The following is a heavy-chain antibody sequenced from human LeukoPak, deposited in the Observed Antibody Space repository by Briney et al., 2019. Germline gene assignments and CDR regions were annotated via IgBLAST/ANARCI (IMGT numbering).Heavy chain of an antibody. D-gene: IGHD5-24*01. CDR2: IVYSGST. V-gene: IGHV4-59*08. J-gene: IGHJ3*02. CDR3: ARHREMDSYEAFDM. CDR1: GGSISSYY. Sequence: SETLSLTRTVSGGSISSYYWSWIRQPPGKGLEWIGFIVYSGSTNYNPSLKSRVTISIDTSNNQLSLKLCSVTAADTAVYYCARHREMDSYEAFDMWGQGTMVTVSS.